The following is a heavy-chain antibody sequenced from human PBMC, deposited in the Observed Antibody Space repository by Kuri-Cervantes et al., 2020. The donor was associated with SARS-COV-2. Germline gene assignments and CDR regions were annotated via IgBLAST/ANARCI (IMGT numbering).Heavy chain of an antibody. CDR1: GGTFSSYA. CDR2: IIPLFGTT. Sequence: SVKVSCKASGGTFSSYAVTWVRQAPGRGFEWMGRIIPLFGTTIYAEKFRGRVTITADKSTNTAYMELSSLRSDDTAVYYCARFLHFDWLPPFDYWGQGTLVTVSS. V-gene: IGHV1-69*06. J-gene: IGHJ4*02. CDR3: ARFLHFDWLPPFDY. D-gene: IGHD3-9*01.